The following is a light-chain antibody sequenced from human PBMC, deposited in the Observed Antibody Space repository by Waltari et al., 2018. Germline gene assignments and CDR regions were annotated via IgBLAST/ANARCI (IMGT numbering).Light chain of an antibody. CDR3: QHYVRLPVT. Sequence: EIVLTQSPGTLSTSPGERVILSCRVSQSVSRALAWYQQNPGQAPRLLIYGASNRATGIPDRFSGSGSGTDFSLTISRLEPEDFAVYYCQHYVRLPVTFGQGTKVEIK. CDR2: GAS. CDR1: QSVSRA. V-gene: IGKV3-20*01. J-gene: IGKJ1*01.